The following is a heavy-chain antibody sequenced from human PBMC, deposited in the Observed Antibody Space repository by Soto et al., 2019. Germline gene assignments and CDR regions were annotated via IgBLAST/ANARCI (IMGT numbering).Heavy chain of an antibody. J-gene: IGHJ6*02. V-gene: IGHV4-28*01. D-gene: IGHD6-13*01. Sequence: QVQLQESGPGLVKPSDTLSLICTVSGYSISSSNWWGWIRQPPGKGLEWIGYIYYSGSTSYNPALTSQVTMSAATSKNQFALKLSSVTAVDTAVYYCASFSSTWADYYYGMDVWGQGTTVTVSS. CDR1: GYSISSSNW. CDR2: IYYSGST. CDR3: ASFSSTWADYYYGMDV.